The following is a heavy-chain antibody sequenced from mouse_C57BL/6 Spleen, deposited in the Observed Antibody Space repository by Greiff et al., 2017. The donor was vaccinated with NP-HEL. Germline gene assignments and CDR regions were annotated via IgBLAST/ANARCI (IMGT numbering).Heavy chain of an antibody. CDR1: GYTFTDYN. J-gene: IGHJ2*01. V-gene: IGHV1-22*01. Sequence: EVQLVESGPELVKPGASVKMSCKASGYTFTDYNMHWVKQSHGKSLEWIGYINPNNGGTSYNQKFKGKATLTVNKSSSTAYMELRSLTSEDSAVYYCARSRITTVYFDYWGQGTTLTVSS. CDR3: ARSRITTVYFDY. CDR2: INPNNGGT. D-gene: IGHD1-1*01.